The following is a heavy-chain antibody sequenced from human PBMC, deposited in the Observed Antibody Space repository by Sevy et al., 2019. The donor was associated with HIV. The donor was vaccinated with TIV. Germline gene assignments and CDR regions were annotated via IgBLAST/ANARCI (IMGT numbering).Heavy chain of an antibody. V-gene: IGHV3-21*06. CDR2: ISSSSNFV. CDR1: GFPFSSYD. J-gene: IGHJ6*02. D-gene: IGHD3-16*01. CDR3: AGDRGVPRTRGSYQYGMDV. Sequence: GGSLRLSCTASGFPFSSYDMNWVRQAPGQGLEWISSISSSSNFVYQADSVKGRFTISRDNAKNSLFLQMNSLTVEDTDVYYCAGDRGVPRTRGSYQYGMDVWGQGTTVTVSS.